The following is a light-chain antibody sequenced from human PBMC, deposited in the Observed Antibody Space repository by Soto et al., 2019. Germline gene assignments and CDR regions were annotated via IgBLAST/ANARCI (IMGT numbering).Light chain of an antibody. Sequence: EIVMTQSPATLSVSPGERATLSCRASQRVSSKFAWFQQQPGWAPRLLIYATSARATGIPARFSGSGSGTAFTLTISSLQSEDFAVYYWQQYSEWPLTFGGGTRVEIK. CDR2: ATS. V-gene: IGKV3-15*01. J-gene: IGKJ4*01. CDR1: QRVSSK. CDR3: QQYSEWPLT.